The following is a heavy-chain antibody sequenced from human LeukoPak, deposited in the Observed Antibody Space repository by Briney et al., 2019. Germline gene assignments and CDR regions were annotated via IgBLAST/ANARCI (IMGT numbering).Heavy chain of an antibody. CDR3: ARASGVPAASGFDY. CDR1: GFTFSSYW. V-gene: IGHV3-7*01. Sequence: GGSLRLSCAASGFTFSSYWMSWVRQAPGKGLEWVANIKQDGSEKYYVDSVKGRFTISRDNAKNSLYLQMNSLRAEDTAVYYCARASGVPAASGFDYWGQGTLVTVSS. CDR2: IKQDGSEK. D-gene: IGHD2-2*01. J-gene: IGHJ4*02.